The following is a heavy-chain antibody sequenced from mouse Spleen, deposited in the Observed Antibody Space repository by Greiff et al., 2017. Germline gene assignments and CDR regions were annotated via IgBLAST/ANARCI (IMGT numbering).Heavy chain of an antibody. CDR1: GFTFSSYA. J-gene: IGHJ2*01. CDR2: ISDGGSYT. Sequence: EVKLVESGGGLVKPGGSLKLSCTASGFTFSSYAMSWVRQTPEKRLEWVATISDGGSYTYYPDNVKGRFTISRDNAKNNLYLQMSHLKSEDTAMYYCARDYYYGREGFDYWGQGTTLTVSS. V-gene: IGHV5-4*01. D-gene: IGHD1-1*01. CDR3: ARDYYYGREGFDY.